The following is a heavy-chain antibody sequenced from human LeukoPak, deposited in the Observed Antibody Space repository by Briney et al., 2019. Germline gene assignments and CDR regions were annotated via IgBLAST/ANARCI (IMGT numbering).Heavy chain of an antibody. Sequence: GASVKVSCKASGYTFTSYGISWVRQAPGQGLEWMGWISAYNGNINYAQKLQGRVTMTTDTSTSTAYMELRSLRSDDTAVYYCARGPYYDFWSGWPGVQGPSYYYYMDVWGKGTTVTVSS. CDR3: ARGPYYDFWSGWPGVQGPSYYYYMDV. V-gene: IGHV1-18*01. CDR2: ISAYNGNI. D-gene: IGHD3-3*01. J-gene: IGHJ6*03. CDR1: GYTFTSYG.